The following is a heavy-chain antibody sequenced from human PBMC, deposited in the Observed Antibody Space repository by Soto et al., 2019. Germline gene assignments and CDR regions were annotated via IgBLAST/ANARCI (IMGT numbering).Heavy chain of an antibody. CDR1: GFTFSSYE. CDR2: ISSSGSTI. D-gene: IGHD3-3*01. Sequence: WGSLRLSCATSGFTFSSYEMNWVLQAPGKGLEWVSYISSSGSTIYYADSVKGRFTISRDNARNSLYLQMDSLRAEDTAVYYCARDQEAGSFFPYYYGMDVWGQGTTVTVSS. V-gene: IGHV3-48*03. J-gene: IGHJ6*02. CDR3: ARDQEAGSFFPYYYGMDV.